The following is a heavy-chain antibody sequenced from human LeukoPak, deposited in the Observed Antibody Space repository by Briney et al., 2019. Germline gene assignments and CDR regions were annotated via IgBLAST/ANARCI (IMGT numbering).Heavy chain of an antibody. CDR2: IIPIFGTA. CDR3: ATTVGDPAYXGMDV. CDR1: GGTFSSYA. Sequence: SVKVSCKASGGTFSSYAISWVRQAPGQGLEWMGGIIPIFGTANYAQKFQGRVTITADESTSTAYMELSSLRSEDTAVYYCATTVGDPAYXGMDVXGQGTTVTVSS. J-gene: IGHJ6*02. V-gene: IGHV1-69*13. D-gene: IGHD4-11*01.